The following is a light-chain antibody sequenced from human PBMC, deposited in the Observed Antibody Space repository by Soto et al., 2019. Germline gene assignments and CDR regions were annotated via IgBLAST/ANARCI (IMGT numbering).Light chain of an antibody. CDR3: QQANSFPLT. J-gene: IGKJ4*01. Sequence: DIPMTPSPSSVSASVGDRVTITCRASQGISSLLAWYQQKPGKAPNLLIHTASSFQSGVPSRFSGSGSGTDFTLTISSLQPEDFATYYCQQANSFPLTVGGGTKVEIK. CDR1: QGISSL. V-gene: IGKV1-12*01. CDR2: TAS.